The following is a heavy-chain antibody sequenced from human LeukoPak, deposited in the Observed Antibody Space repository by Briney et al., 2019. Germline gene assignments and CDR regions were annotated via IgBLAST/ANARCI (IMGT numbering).Heavy chain of an antibody. D-gene: IGHD2-8*01. CDR2: IHVDANEI. V-gene: IGHV3-30*02. CDR3: ARVYLERLTAGYFDH. J-gene: IGHJ4*02. Sequence: GGSLRLSCAASGFTFSDEGMHWVRQAPGKGLEWVSFIHVDANEIYYADSVKGRFTISRDNSKNTLYLQMNSLRDEDSAAYYCARVYLERLTAGYFDHWGQGTWVTVSP. CDR1: GFTFSDEG.